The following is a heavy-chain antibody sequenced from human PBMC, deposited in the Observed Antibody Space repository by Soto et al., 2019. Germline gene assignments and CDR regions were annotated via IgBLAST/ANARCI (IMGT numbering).Heavy chain of an antibody. CDR3: VSDRGYGHASVPYS. J-gene: IGHJ4*02. Sequence: QAQLVESGGGVVQPGRSLRLSCAASGFAFSSYGMHWVRQAPGTGLEWVAVISYDGSLQHYADSVKGRFTISRDNSKKMVLLQTRSLRAEDTAVYYCVSDRGYGHASVPYSWGQGTLVSVSS. D-gene: IGHD5-18*01. V-gene: IGHV3-30*03. CDR2: ISYDGSLQ. CDR1: GFAFSSYG.